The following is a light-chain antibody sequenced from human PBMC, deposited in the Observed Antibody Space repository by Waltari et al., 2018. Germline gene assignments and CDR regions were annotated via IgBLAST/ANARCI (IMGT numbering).Light chain of an antibody. Sequence: DIQMTQSPSSLSPSIGDTITVTCRASQNLRTYLNWYQQKPAKAPKLLIFGASSLPRGVPSRFTGSASGTEFTLTITNLQPDDFATYFCQQSFSSPWTFGQGTTV. V-gene: IGKV1-39*01. CDR2: GAS. CDR3: QQSFSSPWT. J-gene: IGKJ1*01. CDR1: QNLRTY.